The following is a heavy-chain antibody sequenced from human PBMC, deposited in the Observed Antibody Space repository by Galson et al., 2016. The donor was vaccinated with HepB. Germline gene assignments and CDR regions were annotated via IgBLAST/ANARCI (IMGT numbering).Heavy chain of an antibody. CDR3: ARVYIYYSEINGFWAAFDI. CDR2: IHNSGNS. Sequence: TLSLTCSVSGGSISSGGDYWSWIRQHPGKGLEWIGYIHNSGNSYYNPSLKSRISMSVDTSKNQFSLKMTSVTAADTAMYYCARVYIYYSEINGFWAAFDIWGQGTMVTVSS. V-gene: IGHV4-31*03. J-gene: IGHJ3*02. CDR1: GGSISSGGDY. D-gene: IGHD3-22*01.